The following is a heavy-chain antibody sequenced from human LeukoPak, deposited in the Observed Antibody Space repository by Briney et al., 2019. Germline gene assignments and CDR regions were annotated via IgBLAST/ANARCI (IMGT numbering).Heavy chain of an antibody. CDR2: IYYSGST. Sequence: SETLSLTCTVSGGSISSSDYYWGWIRQPPGKGLEWIGSIYYSGSTYYNPSLKSRVTISVDTSKNQFSLKLSSVTAADTAVYYCARLGGPYNIAVVPAAIRDYYYYMDVWGKGTTVTVSS. CDR1: GGSISSSDYY. CDR3: ARLGGPYNIAVVPAAIRDYYYYMDV. J-gene: IGHJ6*03. V-gene: IGHV4-39*01. D-gene: IGHD2-2*02.